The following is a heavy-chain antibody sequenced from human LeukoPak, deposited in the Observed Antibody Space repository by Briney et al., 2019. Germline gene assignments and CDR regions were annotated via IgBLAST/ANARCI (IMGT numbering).Heavy chain of an antibody. V-gene: IGHV3-74*01. J-gene: IGHJ3*02. CDR1: GITFSSHW. Sequence: GGSLRLSCAASGITFSSHWMHWVRQAPGKGLVWVSRINSDGSSLSYADSVKGRFTISRDNAKNTLYLQMNSLRAEDTAVYYCARDPHGGFWGDYASGGPHDAFDIWGQGTMVTVSS. D-gene: IGHD3-10*01. CDR3: ARDPHGGFWGDYASGGPHDAFDI. CDR2: INSDGSSL.